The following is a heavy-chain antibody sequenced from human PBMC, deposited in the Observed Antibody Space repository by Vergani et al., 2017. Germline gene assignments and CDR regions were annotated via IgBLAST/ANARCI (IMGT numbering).Heavy chain of an antibody. CDR1: GYTFSTHW. CDR2: IYPCDTDL. Sequence: EVQLVPSGADAKKPGDSLTISCVGSGYTFSTHWIGWVRQTPEKGLEWMGIIYPCDTDLRYHPSIEGQVTISADKSINTAYLKWRSLKASDSGIYYCVRCRSSGRYPHVYFQYGGQGTLVIVSS. CDR3: VRCRSSGRYPHVYFQY. D-gene: IGHD6-19*01. J-gene: IGHJ1*01. V-gene: IGHV5-51*01.